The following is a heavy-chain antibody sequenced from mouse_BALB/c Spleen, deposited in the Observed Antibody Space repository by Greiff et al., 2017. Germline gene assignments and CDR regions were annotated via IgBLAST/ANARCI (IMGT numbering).Heavy chain of an antibody. V-gene: IGHV1-87*01. CDR1: GYTFTSYW. D-gene: IGHD2-12*01. J-gene: IGHJ2*01. CDR2: IYPGDGDT. Sequence: QVQLQQPGAELVRPGASVKLSCKASGYTFTSYWMQWVKQRPGQGLEWIGAIYPGDGDTRYTQKFKGKATLTADKSSSTAYMQLSSLASEDSAVYYCARERDYSFDYWGQGTTLTVSS. CDR3: ARERDYSFDY.